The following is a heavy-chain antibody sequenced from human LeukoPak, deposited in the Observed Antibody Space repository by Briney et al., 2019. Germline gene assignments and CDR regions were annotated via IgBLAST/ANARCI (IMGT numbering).Heavy chain of an antibody. CDR3: ANRLKNLHGPGSLSAGYDAFDI. J-gene: IGHJ3*02. Sequence: ASVKVSCKASGYTFTSYAMNWVRQAPGQGLEWMGWINTNTGNPTYAQGFTGRFVFSLDTSVSTAYLQISSLKAEDTAVYYCANRLKNLHGPGSLSAGYDAFDIWGQGTMVTVSS. CDR1: GYTFTSYA. D-gene: IGHD3-10*01. V-gene: IGHV7-4-1*02. CDR2: INTNTGNP.